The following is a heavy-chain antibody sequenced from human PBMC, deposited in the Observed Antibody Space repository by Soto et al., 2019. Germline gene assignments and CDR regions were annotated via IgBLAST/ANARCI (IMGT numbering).Heavy chain of an antibody. CDR2: MTPNSGDT. Sequence: ASVKVSCKASGYTFINYDINWVRQATGQGLEWMGWMTPNSGDTGYAQKFQGRVALTRNISISTAYLELNSLRSDDTAVYYCLVPAVRHWAWGQGTPVTVSS. J-gene: IGHJ5*02. CDR3: LVPAVRHWA. V-gene: IGHV1-8*01. D-gene: IGHD2-2*01. CDR1: GYTFINYD.